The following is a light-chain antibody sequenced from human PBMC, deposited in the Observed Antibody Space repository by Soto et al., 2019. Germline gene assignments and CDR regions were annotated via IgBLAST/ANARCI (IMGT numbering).Light chain of an antibody. CDR2: GAC. Sequence: EIVLTQSPGTLSLSPGEPATLSSRASQSVSNNSLAWYQQNPGQPHSLLISGACSRVTGIPDRFSRSESGTDFTLTISRLVSGEFAVYYCHRYGSSTPHTFGQGTKLE. V-gene: IGKV3-20*01. J-gene: IGKJ2*01. CDR1: QSVSNNS. CDR3: HRYGSSTPHT.